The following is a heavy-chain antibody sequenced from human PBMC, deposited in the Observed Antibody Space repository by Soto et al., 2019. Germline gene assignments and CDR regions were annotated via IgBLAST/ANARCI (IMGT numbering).Heavy chain of an antibody. CDR1: GGSISSSSYY. D-gene: IGHD3-3*01. Sequence: PSETLSLTCTVSGGSISSSSYYWGWIRQPPGKGLEWIGSIYYSGSTYYNPSLKSRVTISVDTSKNQFSLKLSSVTAADTAVYYCARHPLTIFGVVMGGGFDYWGQGTLVTVSS. CDR3: ARHPLTIFGVVMGGGFDY. J-gene: IGHJ4*02. V-gene: IGHV4-39*01. CDR2: IYYSGST.